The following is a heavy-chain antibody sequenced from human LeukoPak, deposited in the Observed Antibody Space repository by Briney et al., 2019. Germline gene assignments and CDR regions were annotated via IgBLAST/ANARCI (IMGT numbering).Heavy chain of an antibody. CDR1: GYTFTSYG. J-gene: IGHJ4*02. CDR3: QRAGYDILTGYYDDFDY. V-gene: IGHV1-8*03. D-gene: IGHD3-9*01. CDR2: MNPNSGNI. Sequence: GASVKVSCKASGYTFTSYGISWVRQATGQGLEWMGWMNPNSGNIGYAQKSQGRVTITRNTSISTAYMELSSLRSEDTAVYYYQRAGYDILTGYYDDFDYWGQGTLVTVSS.